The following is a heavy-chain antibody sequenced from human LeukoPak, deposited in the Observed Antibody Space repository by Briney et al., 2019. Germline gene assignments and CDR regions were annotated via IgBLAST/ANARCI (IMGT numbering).Heavy chain of an antibody. J-gene: IGHJ4*02. CDR1: GFTFSSYS. D-gene: IGHD3-22*01. V-gene: IGHV3-21*01. CDR3: ARDHPGSSGYYKQPLDY. Sequence: PGGSLRLSCAASGFTFSSYSMNWVRQAPGKGLEWVSSISSSSSYIYYADSVKGRFTISRDNAKNSLYLQMNSLGAEDTAVYYCARDHPGSSGYYKQPLDYWGQGTLVTVSS. CDR2: ISSSSSYI.